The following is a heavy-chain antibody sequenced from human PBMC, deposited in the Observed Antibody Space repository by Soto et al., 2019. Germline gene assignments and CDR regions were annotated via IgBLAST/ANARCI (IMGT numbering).Heavy chain of an antibody. CDR3: ARDHSGSYSLNYYYGMDV. Sequence: LRLSCTTSGFNFGEYSMSWVRQAPGKGLEWVGFIRSKGYGGTTEYAASVKDRFTISSDDSKSIAYLQMNSLKTEDTAVYYCARDHSGSYSLNYYYGMDVWGQGTTVTVSS. V-gene: IGHV3-49*04. D-gene: IGHD1-26*01. CDR1: GFNFGEYS. J-gene: IGHJ6*02. CDR2: IRSKGYGGTT.